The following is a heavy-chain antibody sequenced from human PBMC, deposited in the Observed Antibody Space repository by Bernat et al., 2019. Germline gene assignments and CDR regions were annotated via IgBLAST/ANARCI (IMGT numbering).Heavy chain of an antibody. Sequence: EVQLVESGGGLVQPGGSLRLSCAASGFTFSSYAMSWVRQAPGKGLEWVSAISGSGGSTYYADSVKGRFTISRDNSKNTLYLQMNSLRAEDTAVYYCAKERGEVRRRHYGSGSFDYWGQGTLVTVSS. V-gene: IGHV3-23*04. CDR1: GFTFSSYA. D-gene: IGHD3-10*01. CDR3: AKERGEVRRRHYGSGSFDY. CDR2: ISGSGGST. J-gene: IGHJ4*02.